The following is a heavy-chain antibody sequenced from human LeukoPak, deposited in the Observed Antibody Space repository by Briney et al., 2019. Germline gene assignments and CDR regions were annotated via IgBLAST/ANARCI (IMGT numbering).Heavy chain of an antibody. CDR2: IRTYNGDT. Sequence: ASVKVSCKTSGYTFTGDGVSWVRQAPGQGLEWMGWIRTYNGDTNYARRFQGRVTLSTDTSTNTAYMELRSLRSDDTAIYYCASDTGFGDHGINYWGQGTLVTVSS. J-gene: IGHJ4*02. CDR3: ASDTGFGDHGINY. D-gene: IGHD4-17*01. V-gene: IGHV1-18*04. CDR1: GYTFTGDG.